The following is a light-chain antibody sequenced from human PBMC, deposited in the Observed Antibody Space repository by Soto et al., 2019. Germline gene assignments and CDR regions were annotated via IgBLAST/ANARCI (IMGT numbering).Light chain of an antibody. CDR1: QSVPNTY. CDR3: QQFGNSPWT. J-gene: IGKJ1*01. V-gene: IGKV3-20*01. Sequence: EIVLSQSPGIMSLSPGERATLSCRASQSVPNTYFAWYQQKPGQPPRLLISGASHRATGIPDRFSGSGSGTDFTLIISRLEPEDFAVYFCQQFGNSPWTFGQGTMVEI. CDR2: GAS.